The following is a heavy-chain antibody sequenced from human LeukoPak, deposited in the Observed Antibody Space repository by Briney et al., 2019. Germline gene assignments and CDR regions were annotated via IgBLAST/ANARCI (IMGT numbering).Heavy chain of an antibody. CDR1: GFTFSKYW. Sequence: PGGSLRLSCAASGFTFSKYWMHWIRQVPGKGLVWVSHIKYDGSATNYADSVKGRSTISRDNAKDTLYLQMNSLRAEDTAVYYCVSGSLQSGYNFDYWGQGALVTVSS. V-gene: IGHV3-74*01. D-gene: IGHD3-3*01. J-gene: IGHJ4*02. CDR3: VSGSLQSGYNFDY. CDR2: IKYDGSAT.